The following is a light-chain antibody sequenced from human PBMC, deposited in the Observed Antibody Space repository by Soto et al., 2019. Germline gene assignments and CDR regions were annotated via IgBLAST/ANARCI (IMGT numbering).Light chain of an antibody. J-gene: IGKJ5*01. V-gene: IGKV3-11*01. CDR1: QSFSGY. Sequence: DILLTQSPATLSLSPGERATLSCRASQSFSGYLAWYQQKPGQAPRLLIYDASKRATGIPARFSGRGSGTDFTLTISSLEPEDFVVYYCQQRSNWHPVITCGQGTRLEIK. CDR3: QQRSNWHPVIT. CDR2: DAS.